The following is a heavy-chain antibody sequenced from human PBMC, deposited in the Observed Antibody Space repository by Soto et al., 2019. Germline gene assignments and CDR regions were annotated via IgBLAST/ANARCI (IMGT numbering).Heavy chain of an antibody. J-gene: IGHJ5*02. CDR1: EYTFTSYD. D-gene: IGHD3-10*01. CDR3: ARGVGSGTYYNQYNWFDP. Sequence: ASVKVSCKASEYTFTSYDINWVRQATGQGLEWMGWINTNNGNTNHAQKLQGRVTMTTDTSTSTAYMELRSLRSDDTAVYYCARGVGSGTYYNQYNWFDPWGQGTLVTVSS. CDR2: INTNNGNT. V-gene: IGHV1-18*01.